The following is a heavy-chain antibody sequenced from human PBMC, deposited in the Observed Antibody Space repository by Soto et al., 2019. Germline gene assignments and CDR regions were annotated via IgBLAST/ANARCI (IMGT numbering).Heavy chain of an antibody. Sequence: PGGSLRLSCTASGFTFGDYAMSWVRQAPGKGLEWVGFIRSKAYGGTTEYAASVKGRFTISRDDSKSIAYLQMNSLKTEDTAVYYCTRAVEAGYYYYYCMDVWGQGTTVTVSS. V-gene: IGHV3-49*04. J-gene: IGHJ6*02. D-gene: IGHD2-21*01. CDR3: TRAVEAGYYYYYCMDV. CDR2: IRSKAYGGTT. CDR1: GFTFGDYA.